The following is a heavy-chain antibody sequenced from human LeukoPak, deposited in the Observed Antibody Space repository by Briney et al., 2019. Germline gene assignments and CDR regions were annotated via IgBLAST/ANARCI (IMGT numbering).Heavy chain of an antibody. Sequence: PGRSLRLSCAASGFTFDDYTMHWVRQAPGKGLEWVSGISWNSGSIGYADSVKGRFTISRDNAKNSLYLQMNSLRAEDTALYYCAKSALGGYYVPDWFDPWGQGTLVTVSS. CDR3: AKSALGGYYVPDWFDP. CDR2: ISWNSGSI. V-gene: IGHV3-9*01. D-gene: IGHD4-17*01. J-gene: IGHJ5*02. CDR1: GFTFDDYT.